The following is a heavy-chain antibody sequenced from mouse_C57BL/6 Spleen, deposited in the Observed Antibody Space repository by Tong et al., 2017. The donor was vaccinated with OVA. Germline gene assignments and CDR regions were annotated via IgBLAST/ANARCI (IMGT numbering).Heavy chain of an antibody. CDR1: GYSFTGYY. V-gene: IGHV1-42*01. CDR3: ARHEERGYGSSSAWFAY. D-gene: IGHD1-1*01. Sequence: EVQLQESGPELVKPGASVKISCKASGYSFTGYYMNWVKQSPEKSLEWIGEINPSTGGTTYNQKFKAKATLTVDKSSGTVYMELSRLTSEDSAVYFCARHEERGYGSSSAWFAYWGQGTLVTVSA. J-gene: IGHJ3*01. CDR2: INPSTGGT.